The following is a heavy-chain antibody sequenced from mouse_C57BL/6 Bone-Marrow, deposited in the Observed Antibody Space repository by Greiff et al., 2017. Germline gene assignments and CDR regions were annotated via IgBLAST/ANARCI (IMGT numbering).Heavy chain of an antibody. CDR3: ARLAYYGSNYYAMDY. CDR2: IYPGDGDT. V-gene: IGHV1-80*01. CDR1: GYAFSSYW. D-gene: IGHD1-1*01. J-gene: IGHJ4*01. Sequence: QVQLQQSGAELVKPGASVKISCKASGYAFSSYWMNWVKQRPGKGLEWIGQIYPGDGDTNYNGKFKGKATLTADKSSSTAYMQLSSLTSEDSAVYVCARLAYYGSNYYAMDYWGQGTSGTVSS.